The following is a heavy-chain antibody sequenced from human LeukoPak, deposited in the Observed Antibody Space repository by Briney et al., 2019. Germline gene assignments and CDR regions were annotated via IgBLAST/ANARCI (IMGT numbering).Heavy chain of an antibody. CDR3: ARWFGRFLDH. V-gene: IGHV4-59*01. CDR1: GGSIRSYY. CDR2: VYYSGST. Sequence: SETLSLTCTASGGSIRSYYWSWIRQPPGKGLEWIGYVYYSGSTNYNPSLKGRVTMSVDTSKNQFSLKLNSVTAADTAVYYCARWFGRFLDHWGQGTLVTVSS. D-gene: IGHD3-10*01. J-gene: IGHJ4*02.